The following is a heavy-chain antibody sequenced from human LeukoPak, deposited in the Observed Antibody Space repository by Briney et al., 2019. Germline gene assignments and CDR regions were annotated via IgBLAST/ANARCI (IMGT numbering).Heavy chain of an antibody. CDR1: GYTFTRNY. Sequence: ASVRVSCKASGYTFTRNYIHWVRQGPGQGLEWMGVINLGGGSTVYAQKFQGRVAMTRDTSTSTVYMELNSLRSEDTAVYYCARDSSLFYESSGFHYTHFDYWGQGTLVTVSS. D-gene: IGHD3-22*01. CDR3: ARDSSLFYESSGFHYTHFDY. J-gene: IGHJ4*02. CDR2: INLGGGST. V-gene: IGHV1-46*01.